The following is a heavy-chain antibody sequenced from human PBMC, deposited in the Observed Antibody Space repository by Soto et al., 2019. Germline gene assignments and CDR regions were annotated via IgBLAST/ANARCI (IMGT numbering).Heavy chain of an antibody. Sequence: EVQVLEAGGGLVQPGGSLRLSCAASGFTFSSYAMSWVRQAPGKGLEWVSAISGSGGSTYYADSVKGRFTISRDNSKNTLYLQMNSLRAEDTAVYYCAKGGTVTTGVYFDYWGQGTLVTVSS. CDR2: ISGSGGST. J-gene: IGHJ4*02. CDR1: GFTFSSYA. V-gene: IGHV3-23*01. D-gene: IGHD4-17*01. CDR3: AKGGTVTTGVYFDY.